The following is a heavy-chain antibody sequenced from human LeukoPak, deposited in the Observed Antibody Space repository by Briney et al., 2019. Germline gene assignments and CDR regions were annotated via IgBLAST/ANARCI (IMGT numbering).Heavy chain of an antibody. CDR2: ISAYNGNT. V-gene: IGHV1-18*01. CDR3: ARSDYGDYVFDY. CDR1: GGTFSSYA. Sequence: ASVKVSCKASGGTFSSYAISWVRQAPGQGLEWMGWISAYNGNTNYAQKLQGRVTMTTDTSTSTAYMELRSLRSDDTAVYYCARSDYGDYVFDYWGQGTLVTVSS. D-gene: IGHD4-17*01. J-gene: IGHJ4*02.